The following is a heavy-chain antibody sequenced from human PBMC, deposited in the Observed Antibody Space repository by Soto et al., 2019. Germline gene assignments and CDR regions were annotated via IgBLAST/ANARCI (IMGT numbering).Heavy chain of an antibody. CDR1: GFTFSSYA. CDR2: ISGSGGST. V-gene: IGHV3-23*01. D-gene: IGHD3-22*01. J-gene: IGHJ4*02. Sequence: GGSLRLSCAASGFTFSSYAMSWVRQAPGKGLEWVSAISGSGGSTYYADSVKGRFTISRDNSKNTLYLQMNSLRAEDTAVYYCAKDELTYYYDSSGYYYPFDYWGQGTLVTVSS. CDR3: AKDELTYYYDSSGYYYPFDY.